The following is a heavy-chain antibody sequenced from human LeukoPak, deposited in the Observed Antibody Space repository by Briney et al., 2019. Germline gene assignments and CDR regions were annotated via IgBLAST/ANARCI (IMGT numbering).Heavy chain of an antibody. J-gene: IGHJ5*02. CDR2: INRSGST. Sequence: SETLSLTCAVYGGSFSGYYWSWIRQPPGKGLEWIGEINRSGSTNYNPSLKSRVTISVDTSKNQFSLKLSSVTAADTAVYYCARRIRRNNWFDPWGQGTLVTVSS. V-gene: IGHV4-34*01. CDR1: GGSFSGYY. CDR3: ARRIRRNNWFDP.